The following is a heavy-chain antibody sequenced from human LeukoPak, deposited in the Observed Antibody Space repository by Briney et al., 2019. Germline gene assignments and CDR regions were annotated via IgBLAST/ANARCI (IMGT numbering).Heavy chain of an antibody. Sequence: EASVKVSCKASGYTFTGYYMHWVRQAPGQGLEWMGRINPNSGGTNYAQKFQGRVTMTRDTSISTAYMELSRLRSEDTAVYYCASYYYDSSGYYRPQYFQHWGQGTLVTVSS. CDR1: GYTFTGYY. CDR2: INPNSGGT. V-gene: IGHV1-2*06. CDR3: ASYYYDSSGYYRPQYFQH. J-gene: IGHJ1*01. D-gene: IGHD3-22*01.